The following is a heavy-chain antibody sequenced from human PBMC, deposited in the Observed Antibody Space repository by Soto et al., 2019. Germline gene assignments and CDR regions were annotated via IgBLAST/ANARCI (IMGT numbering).Heavy chain of an antibody. J-gene: IGHJ4*02. D-gene: IGHD3-22*01. CDR3: AKDEYYYSRSGYYIFDY. CDR1: GFTFSSYG. V-gene: IGHV3-30*18. CDR2: ISHDGTNK. Sequence: PGGSLRLSCAASGFTFSSYGMHWVRQAPGKGLEWVAAISHDGTNKNYGDSVKGRFTISRDNSKNTLYLQMNSLRPEDTALYYCAKDEYYYSRSGYYIFDYWGQGTLVTVSS.